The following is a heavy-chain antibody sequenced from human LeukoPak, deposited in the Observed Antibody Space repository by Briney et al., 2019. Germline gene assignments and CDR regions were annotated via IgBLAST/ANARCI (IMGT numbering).Heavy chain of an antibody. V-gene: IGHV3-74*01. J-gene: IGHJ3*02. CDR1: GFTFSSYW. Sequence: PGGSLRLSCAASGFTFSSYWMHWVRQAPGKGLVWVSRINTDGSSTSYADSVKGRFTISRDNAKNTLYLQMNSLRAEDTAVYYCARDLLSGYCSGGSCYESAFDIRGQGTMVTVSS. D-gene: IGHD2-15*01. CDR3: ARDLLSGYCSGGSCYESAFDI. CDR2: INTDGSST.